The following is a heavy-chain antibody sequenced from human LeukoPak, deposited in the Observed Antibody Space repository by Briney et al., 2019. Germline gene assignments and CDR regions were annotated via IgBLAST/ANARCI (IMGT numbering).Heavy chain of an antibody. Sequence: GGSLRLSCAASGFTFSTSEMQWVRQAPGKGLEWVSHITYTTSTTNYADSVKGRFTISRDNAKNSLFLQMNSLRVEDTAVYYCVRDSGGRSSGIFDFWGQGALVTVSS. CDR2: ITYTTSTT. D-gene: IGHD2-15*01. CDR3: VRDSGGRSSGIFDF. V-gene: IGHV3-48*03. CDR1: GFTFSTSE. J-gene: IGHJ4*02.